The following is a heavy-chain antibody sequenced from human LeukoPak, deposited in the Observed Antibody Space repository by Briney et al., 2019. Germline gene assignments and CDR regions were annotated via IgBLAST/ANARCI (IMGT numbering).Heavy chain of an antibody. CDR3: ARASPHGYYDSSEAFDI. Sequence: ASVKVSCKASGYTFTSYYMHWVRQAPGQGLEWMGIINPSGGSTSYAQKFQGRVTITADESTSTAYMELSSLRSEDTAVYYCARASPHGYYDSSEAFDIWGQGTMVTVSS. J-gene: IGHJ3*02. CDR1: GYTFTSYY. D-gene: IGHD3-22*01. CDR2: INPSGGST. V-gene: IGHV1-46*01.